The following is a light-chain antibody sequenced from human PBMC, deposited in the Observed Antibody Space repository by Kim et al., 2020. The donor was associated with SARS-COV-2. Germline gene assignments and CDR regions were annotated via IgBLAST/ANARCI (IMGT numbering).Light chain of an antibody. Sequence: DIQMTQSPSTLSASVGDRVTITCRASQSISSYLAWYQQKPGKAPNLLIYRASSLESGVPSRFSASGSGTEFTLTINSLQPDDFATYYCQQYNTYPWTFGQGTKVDIK. CDR2: RAS. J-gene: IGKJ1*01. CDR1: QSISSY. CDR3: QQYNTYPWT. V-gene: IGKV1-5*03.